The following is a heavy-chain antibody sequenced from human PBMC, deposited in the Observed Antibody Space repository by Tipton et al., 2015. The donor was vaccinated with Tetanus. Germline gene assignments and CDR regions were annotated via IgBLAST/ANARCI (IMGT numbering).Heavy chain of an antibody. Sequence: TLSLTCTVSGGSISSGDYYWSWIRQPPGKGLEWIGYIYYSGSTYYNPSLKSRVTISVDTSKNQFSLKLSSVTAADTAVYYCAREDVLGLTTVTTLGYYWGQGTLVSVSS. D-gene: IGHD4-17*01. J-gene: IGHJ4*02. CDR1: GGSISSGDYY. CDR3: AREDVLGLTTVTTLGYY. CDR2: IYYSGST. V-gene: IGHV4-30-4*01.